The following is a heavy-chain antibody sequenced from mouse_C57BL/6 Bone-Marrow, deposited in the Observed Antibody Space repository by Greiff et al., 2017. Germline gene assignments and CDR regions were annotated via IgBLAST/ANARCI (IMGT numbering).Heavy chain of an antibody. J-gene: IGHJ1*03. V-gene: IGHV7-3*01. CDR1: GFTFTDYY. Sequence: EVKVVESGGGLVQPGGSLSLSCAASGFTFTDYYMSWVRQPPGKALEWLGFIRNKANGYTTEYSASVKGRVTISSDNSQSILYLQMNALRAEDSATYYCSRHYGSTYWYFDVWGTGTTVTVSS. CDR2: IRNKANGYTT. CDR3: SRHYGSTYWYFDV. D-gene: IGHD1-1*01.